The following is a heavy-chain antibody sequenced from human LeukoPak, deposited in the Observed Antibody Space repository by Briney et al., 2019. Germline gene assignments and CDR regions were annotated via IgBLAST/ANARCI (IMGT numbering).Heavy chain of an antibody. CDR2: ED. CDR3: ARESYYDSSGYYYDY. Sequence: EDYYVDSVKGRFIISRDNTWNSLYLQMISLRAEDTAVYYCARESYYDSSGYYYDYWGQGTLVTVSS. J-gene: IGHJ4*02. D-gene: IGHD3-22*01. V-gene: IGHV3-7*03.